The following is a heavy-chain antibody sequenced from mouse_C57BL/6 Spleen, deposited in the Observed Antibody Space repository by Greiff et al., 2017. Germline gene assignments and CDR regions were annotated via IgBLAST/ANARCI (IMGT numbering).Heavy chain of an antibody. CDR2: ISSGSSTI. D-gene: IGHD2-3*01. Sequence: EVQVVESGGGLVKPGGSLKLSCAASGFTFSDYGMHWVRQAPEKGLEWVAYISSGSSTIYYADTVKGRFTISRDNAKNTLFLQMTSLRSEDTAMYYCARPIYDSILDYAMDYWGQGTSVTVSS. CDR3: ARPIYDSILDYAMDY. CDR1: GFTFSDYG. J-gene: IGHJ4*01. V-gene: IGHV5-17*01.